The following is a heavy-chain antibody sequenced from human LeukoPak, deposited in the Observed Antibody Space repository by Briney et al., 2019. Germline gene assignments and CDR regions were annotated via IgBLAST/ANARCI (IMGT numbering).Heavy chain of an antibody. J-gene: IGHJ4*02. CDR3: ARVNSNLLNTYYYDSSGYFFDY. V-gene: IGHV3-7*01. CDR1: GFTFSSYW. CDR2: IKQDGSEK. D-gene: IGHD3-22*01. Sequence: PGGSLRLSCAASGFTFSSYWMSWVRQAPGKGLEWVANIKQDGSEKYYVDSVKGRFTISRDNAKNSLYLQMNSLRAEDTAVYYCARVNSNLLNTYYYDSSGYFFDYWGQGTLVTVSS.